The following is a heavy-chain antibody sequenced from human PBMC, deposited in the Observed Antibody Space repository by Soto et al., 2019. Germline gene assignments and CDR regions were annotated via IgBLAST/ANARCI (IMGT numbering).Heavy chain of an antibody. D-gene: IGHD4-17*01. V-gene: IGHV3-21*01. Sequence: GGSLRLSCAASGFTFSSYTMNWVRQAPGRGLEWVSSIGTSSSYIYYADSVKGRFTISRDNAKNSLFLQMNSLRADDTAVYYCARDSVRDYLYYYYGMDVWGQGATVTVSS. CDR2: IGTSSSYI. CDR3: ARDSVRDYLYYYYGMDV. CDR1: GFTFSSYT. J-gene: IGHJ6*02.